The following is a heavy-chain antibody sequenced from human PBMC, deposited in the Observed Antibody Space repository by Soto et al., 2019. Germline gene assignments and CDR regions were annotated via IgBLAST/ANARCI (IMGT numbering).Heavy chain of an antibody. Sequence: QVQLVQSGAEVKKPGASVKVSCKASGYTFTSYGISWVRQAPGQGRERMGWISAYNGNTNYAQKLQGRVTMITDTRPSTAYIELRILRSDDTAVYYCAREGHWNYAYYYYYCMDVWGQGTAVTVSS. D-gene: IGHD1-7*01. CDR2: ISAYNGNT. J-gene: IGHJ6*02. CDR1: GYTFTSYG. CDR3: AREGHWNYAYYYYYCMDV. V-gene: IGHV1-18*01.